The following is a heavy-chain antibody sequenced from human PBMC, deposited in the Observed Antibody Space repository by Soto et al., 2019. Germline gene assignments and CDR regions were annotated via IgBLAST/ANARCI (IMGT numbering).Heavy chain of an antibody. V-gene: IGHV1-3*01. D-gene: IGHD6-6*01. Sequence: GASVKVSCKASGYTFTGYAMHWVRQAPGQRLEWMGWINAGNGNTKYSQKFQGRVTITRDTSASTAYMELSSLRSEDTAVYYCARNKTAARCFHYRGQGILVTVSS. J-gene: IGHJ4*02. CDR2: INAGNGNT. CDR3: ARNKTAARCFHY. CDR1: GYTFTGYA.